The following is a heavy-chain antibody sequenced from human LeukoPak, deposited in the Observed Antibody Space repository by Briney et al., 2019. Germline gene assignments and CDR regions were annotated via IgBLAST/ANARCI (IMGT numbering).Heavy chain of an antibody. Sequence: SETLSLTCTVSGGSISSYYWSWIRQPPGKGLEWIGYIYYSGSTNYNPSLKSRVTISVDTSKNQFSLKLSSVTAADTAVYYCASSIAVAGSFDYRGQGTLVTVSS. CDR2: IYYSGST. CDR1: GGSISSYY. V-gene: IGHV4-59*08. J-gene: IGHJ4*02. CDR3: ASSIAVAGSFDY. D-gene: IGHD6-19*01.